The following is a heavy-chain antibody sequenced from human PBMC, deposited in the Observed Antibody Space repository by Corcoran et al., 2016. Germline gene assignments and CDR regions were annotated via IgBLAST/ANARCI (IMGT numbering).Heavy chain of an antibody. Sequence: LNESVASLVKPTQTTTLTLTFPVFSLSTSGMRVSWIRQPPGKALEWLARIDWEDDKFYSTCLKTRLTISKDTSKNQVVLTMTNVDPVDTATYYCARTFYSSGWYVHDYWGQRTLVTVPS. V-gene: IGHV2-70*04. CDR1: VFSLSTSGMR. J-gene: IGHJ4*02. CDR3: ARTFYSSGWYVHDY. CDR2: IDWEDDK. D-gene: IGHD6-19*01.